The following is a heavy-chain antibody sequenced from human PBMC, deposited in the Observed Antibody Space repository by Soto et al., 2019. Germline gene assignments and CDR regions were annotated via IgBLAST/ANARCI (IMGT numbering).Heavy chain of an antibody. CDR3: ARGIHGYYAFDV. Sequence: GGSLSLSCAASGFPFSSYWMHWVRQAPGKGLVWVARIKADGSSTNYADSVKGRFAISRDNAQNTLFLQINSLTAEDTAVYSCARGIHGYYAFDVWGQGTMVT. V-gene: IGHV3-74*01. D-gene: IGHD5-18*01. CDR1: GFPFSSYW. J-gene: IGHJ3*01. CDR2: IKADGSST.